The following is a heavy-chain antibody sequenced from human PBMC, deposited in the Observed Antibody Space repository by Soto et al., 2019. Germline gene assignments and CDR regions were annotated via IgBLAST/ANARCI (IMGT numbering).Heavy chain of an antibody. D-gene: IGHD6-19*01. J-gene: IGHJ4*02. CDR2: INTGNGDT. CDR3: AWDPISGWSAGIDY. V-gene: IGHV1-3*04. CDR1: GYSFDGYG. Sequence: QVQLVQSGAEVKKPGASVKVSCKASGYSFDGYGMHWVRQAPGQRPEWMGWINTGNGDTKYPQKFQGRVTLTRDTFAITACMELNTLKSEDRAVYYCAWDPISGWSAGIDYWGQGSLVTVSS.